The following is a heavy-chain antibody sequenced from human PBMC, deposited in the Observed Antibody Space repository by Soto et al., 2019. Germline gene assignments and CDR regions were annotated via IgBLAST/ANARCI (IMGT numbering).Heavy chain of an antibody. Sequence: PSETLSLTCAVYGGSFSGYYWTWIRQPPGTGLEWIGEINHSGSTNYNPSLKSRVTISVDTSKNQFSLKLTSVTAADTAVYYCAHRRGYCSGGSCYSIWFDPWGQGTLVTVSS. CDR1: GGSFSGYY. D-gene: IGHD2-15*01. V-gene: IGHV4-34*01. CDR3: AHRRGYCSGGSCYSIWFDP. J-gene: IGHJ5*02. CDR2: INHSGST.